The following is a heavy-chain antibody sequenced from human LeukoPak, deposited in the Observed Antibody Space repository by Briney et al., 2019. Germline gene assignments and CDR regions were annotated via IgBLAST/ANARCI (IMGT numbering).Heavy chain of an antibody. J-gene: IGHJ4*02. CDR1: GGTFSSYA. CDR2: IIPILGIA. D-gene: IGHD6-19*01. V-gene: IGHV1-69*04. Sequence: SVKVSCKASGGTFSSYAISWVRQAPGQGLEWMGRIIPILGIANYAQKFQGRVTITADKSTSTAYMELSSLRSEDTAVYYCAREVSSGWYGDYWGQGTLVTVSS. CDR3: AREVSSGWYGDY.